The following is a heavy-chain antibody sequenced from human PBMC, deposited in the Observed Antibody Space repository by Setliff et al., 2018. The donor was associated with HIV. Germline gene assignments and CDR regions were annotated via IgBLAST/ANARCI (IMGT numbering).Heavy chain of an antibody. CDR3: VNPSGAMGDFDS. V-gene: IGHV4-39*01. CDR2: IYYHGST. CDR1: GGSISSTNYF. J-gene: IGHJ4*02. D-gene: IGHD3-16*01. Sequence: SETLSLTCTVSGGSISSTNYFWGWIRQPPGKGLECIGTIYYHGSTYYNPSLKSRVTISIDTSRNQFSLQLTSVTAADTAVYYCVNPSGAMGDFDSWGQGTRVTVSS.